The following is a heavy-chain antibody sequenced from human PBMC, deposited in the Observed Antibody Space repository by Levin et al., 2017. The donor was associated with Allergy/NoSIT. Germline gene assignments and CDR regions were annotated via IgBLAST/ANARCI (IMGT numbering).Heavy chain of an antibody. CDR3: ARDFGVTYFDY. CDR2: ISYDGSNK. CDR1: GFTFSSYA. V-gene: IGHV3-30-3*01. Sequence: SCAASGFTFSSYAMHWVRQAPGKGLEWVAVISYDGSNKYYADSVKGRFTISRDNSKNTLYLQMNSLRAEDTAVYYCARDFGVTYFDYWGQGTLVTVSS. D-gene: IGHD2-8*01. J-gene: IGHJ4*02.